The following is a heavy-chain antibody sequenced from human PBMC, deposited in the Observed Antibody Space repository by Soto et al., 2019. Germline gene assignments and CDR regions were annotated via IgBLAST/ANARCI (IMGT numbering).Heavy chain of an antibody. Sequence: SETLSLTCTVSGGSISSYYWSWIRQPPGKGLEWIGYIYYSGSTNYNPSLKSRVTISVDTSKNQFSLKLSSVTAADTAVYYCARGSTARFVVHNWFDPWGQGTLVTVSS. J-gene: IGHJ5*02. V-gene: IGHV4-59*01. CDR1: GGSISSYY. CDR3: ARGSTARFVVHNWFDP. D-gene: IGHD5-18*01. CDR2: IYYSGST.